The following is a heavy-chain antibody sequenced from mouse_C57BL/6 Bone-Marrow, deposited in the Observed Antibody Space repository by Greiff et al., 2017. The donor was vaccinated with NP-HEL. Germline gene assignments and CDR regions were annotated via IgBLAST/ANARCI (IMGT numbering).Heavy chain of an antibody. V-gene: IGHV1-80*01. Sequence: QVQLQQSGAELVKPGASVKISCKASGYAFSSYWMNWVKQRPGKGLEWIGQIYPGDGDTNYNGKVKGKATLTADKSSSTAYMQLSSLTSEDSAVYFCARGNDYYAMDYWGQGTSVTVSS. CDR1: GYAFSSYW. CDR2: IYPGDGDT. J-gene: IGHJ4*01. CDR3: ARGNDYYAMDY.